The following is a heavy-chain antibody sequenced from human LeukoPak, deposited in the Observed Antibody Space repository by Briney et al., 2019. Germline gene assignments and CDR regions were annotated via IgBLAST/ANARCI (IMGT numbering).Heavy chain of an antibody. CDR2: INHSGST. CDR1: GGSFSGYH. CDR3: ARAGKSSGWYGIGYFDY. J-gene: IGHJ4*02. D-gene: IGHD6-19*01. V-gene: IGHV4-34*01. Sequence: SETLSLTXAVYGGSFSGYHWSWIRQPPGKGLEWIGEINHSGSTNYNPSLKSRVTISVDTSKNQFSLKLSSVTAADTAVYYCARAGKSSGWYGIGYFDYWGQGTLVTVSS.